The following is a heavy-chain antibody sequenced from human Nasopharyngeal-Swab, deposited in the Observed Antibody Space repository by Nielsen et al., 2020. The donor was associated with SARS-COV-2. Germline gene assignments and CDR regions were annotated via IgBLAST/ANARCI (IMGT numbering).Heavy chain of an antibody. J-gene: IGHJ5*01. D-gene: IGHD4-17*01. CDR1: GFTFSTYW. V-gene: IGHV3-7*01. CDR2: IKQDGSDK. CDR3: VRGSYGHYDS. Sequence: GESLKISCAASGFTFSTYWMNWVRQTPGKGLEWVANIKQDGSDKRYVDSVKGRFTISRDNAKNSLSLQMNSLRAEETAIYYCVRGSYGHYDSWGQGALITVSS.